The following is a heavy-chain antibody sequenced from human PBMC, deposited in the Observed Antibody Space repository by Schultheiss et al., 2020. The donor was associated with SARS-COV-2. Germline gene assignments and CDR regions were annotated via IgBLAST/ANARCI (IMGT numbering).Heavy chain of an antibody. CDR2: INPNSGGT. V-gene: IGHV1-2*04. D-gene: IGHD3-3*01. CDR3: ARGGGITIFGVAPIKNYYYYYYMDV. CDR1: GYTFTGYY. J-gene: IGHJ6*03. Sequence: ASVKVSCKASGYTFTGYYMHWVRQAPGQGLEWMGWINPNSGGTNYAQKFQGWVTLTRDTSISTAYMELSSLVSDDTAVYYCARGGGITIFGVAPIKNYYYYYYMDVWGKGTPVTVSS.